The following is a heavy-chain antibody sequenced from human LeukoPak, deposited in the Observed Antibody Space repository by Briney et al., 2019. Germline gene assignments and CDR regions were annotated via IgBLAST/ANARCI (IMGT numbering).Heavy chain of an antibody. CDR1: AYTFTDYY. D-gene: IGHD3-3*02. V-gene: IGHV1-2*02. CDR3: GIRRIRGNPFDY. CDR2: SHPSSGGA. Sequence: ASVKVSCKASAYTFTDYYVHWVRQAPGQGLEWMGWSHPSSGGADYAQKFQGRVSMTGDTSISTAYMQLTRLTSDDTAVYYCGIRRIRGNPFDYWGQGTLVTVSS. J-gene: IGHJ4*02.